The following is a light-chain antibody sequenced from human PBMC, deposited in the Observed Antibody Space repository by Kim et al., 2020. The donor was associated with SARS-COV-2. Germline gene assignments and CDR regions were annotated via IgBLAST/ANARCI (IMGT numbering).Light chain of an antibody. V-gene: IGKV1-6*01. CDR3: LQDFDYPRT. J-gene: IGKJ2*01. Sequence: SSSVGDRVTITCRASQCIRYDLAWYQQRAGKAPKLLIYGASNLQGGVPSRFAGSGSDTDFTLPISSLQPEDSATYYCLQDFDYPRTFGQGPKLEI. CDR1: QCIRYD. CDR2: GAS.